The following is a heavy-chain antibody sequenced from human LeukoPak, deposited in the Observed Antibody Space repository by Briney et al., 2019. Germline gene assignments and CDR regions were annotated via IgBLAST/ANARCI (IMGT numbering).Heavy chain of an antibody. Sequence: VASVKVSCKASGYTFTDYALHWVRQAPGQSLEWMGWITTGRGETRYSQEFQRRITFTRDTSASTVYMDLSDLRSEDTAVYYCARGGKQWRGGNYFDSWGQGTLVAVPS. J-gene: IGHJ4*02. CDR3: ARGGKQWRGGNYFDS. D-gene: IGHD6-19*01. CDR2: ITTGRGET. V-gene: IGHV1-3*03. CDR1: GYTFTDYA.